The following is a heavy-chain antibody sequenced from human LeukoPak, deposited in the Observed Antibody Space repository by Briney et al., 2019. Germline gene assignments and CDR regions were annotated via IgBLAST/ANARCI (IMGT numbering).Heavy chain of an antibody. D-gene: IGHD2-21*02. CDR1: GFTFSSYS. Sequence: PGGSLRLSCAASGFTFSSYSMNWVRQAPGKGLEWVSSISSSSSYIYYADSVKGRFTISRDNAKNSLYLQMNSLRAEDTAVYYCATLAYCGGDCYERENFDYWGQGTLVTVSS. V-gene: IGHV3-21*01. CDR2: ISSSSSYI. CDR3: ATLAYCGGDCYERENFDY. J-gene: IGHJ4*02.